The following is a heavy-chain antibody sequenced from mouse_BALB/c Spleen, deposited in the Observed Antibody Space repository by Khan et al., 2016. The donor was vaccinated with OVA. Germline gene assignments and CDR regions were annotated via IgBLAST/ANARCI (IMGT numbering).Heavy chain of an antibody. CDR3: TRIYSSDFDY. D-gene: IGHD1-1*01. CDR1: GYSFTGYF. Sequence: EVQLQESGPELVRPGASVKISCKASGYSFTGYFMNWVMQSHGKSLEWIGRINPHIGETFYNQRFKDKATLTVDESSSTAHMELRSLASEDSAVYYCTRIYSSDFDYWGQGTTLTVSS. V-gene: IGHV1-20*02. J-gene: IGHJ2*01. CDR2: INPHIGET.